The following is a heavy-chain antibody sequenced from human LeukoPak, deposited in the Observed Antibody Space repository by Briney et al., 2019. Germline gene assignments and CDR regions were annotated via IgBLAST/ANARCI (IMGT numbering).Heavy chain of an antibody. V-gene: IGHV4-39*07. J-gene: IGHJ5*02. CDR1: GGSISSSSYY. CDR3: ARGLHWFDP. CDR2: IYYSGST. Sequence: SETLSLTCTVSGGSISSSSYYWGWIRQPPGKGLEWIGSIYYSGSTYYNPSLKSRVTISVDTSKNQFSLKLSSVTAADTAVYYCARGLHWFDPGAREPWSPSPQ.